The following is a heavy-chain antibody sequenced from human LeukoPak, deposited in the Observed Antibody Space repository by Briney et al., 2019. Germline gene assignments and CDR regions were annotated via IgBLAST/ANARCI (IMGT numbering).Heavy chain of an antibody. CDR2: VDPEDGET. CDR1: GYTFTDYY. D-gene: IGHD2-2*01. CDR3: ATLDYPGYCSSTSCYFRY. V-gene: IGHV1-69-2*01. J-gene: IGHJ4*02. Sequence: ASVKVSCKVPGYTFTDYYMHWVQQAPGKGLEWMGLVDPEDGETIYAEKFQGRVTITADTSTDTAYMELSSLRSEDTAVYYCATLDYPGYCSSTSCYFRYWGQGTLVTVSS.